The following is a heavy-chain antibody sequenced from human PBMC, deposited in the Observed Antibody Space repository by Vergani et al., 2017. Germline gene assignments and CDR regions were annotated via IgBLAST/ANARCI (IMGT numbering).Heavy chain of an antibody. CDR1: GFTFSSYA. J-gene: IGHJ4*02. CDR3: AKAGSITMVRGVITFDY. V-gene: IGHV3-23*01. D-gene: IGHD3-10*01. Sequence: EVQLLESGGGLVQPGGSLRLSCAASGFTFSSYAMSWVRQAPGKGLEWVSAISGSGGSTYYADSVKGRFTISRDNSKNTLYLQRNSLRAEDTAVYYCAKAGSITMVRGVITFDYWGQGTLVTVSS. CDR2: ISGSGGST.